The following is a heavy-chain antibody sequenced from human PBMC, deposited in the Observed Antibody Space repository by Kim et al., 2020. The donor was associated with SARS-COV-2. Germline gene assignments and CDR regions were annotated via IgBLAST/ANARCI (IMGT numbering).Heavy chain of an antibody. CDR3: ARGGVRYFDLFDS. D-gene: IGHD3-9*01. V-gene: IGHV4-59*09. J-gene: IGHJ5*01. Sequence: YRPSLKSRVTISVDTSKNQFSLKLTSVTAADTAVYYCARGGVRYFDLFDSWGQGTLVTVSS.